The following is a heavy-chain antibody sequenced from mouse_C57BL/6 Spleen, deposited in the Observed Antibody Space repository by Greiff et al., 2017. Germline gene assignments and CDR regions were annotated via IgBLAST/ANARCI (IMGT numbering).Heavy chain of an antibody. Sequence: VQLQQPGAELVKPGASVKLSCKASGYTFTSYWMHWVKQRPGRGLEWLGRIDPNSGGTKYNEKFKSKATLTVDTPSSTAYMQLSSLTSEDSAVYECARNGYDDWYVEVWGTGTTVTVS. CDR2: IDPNSGGT. D-gene: IGHD2-2*01. J-gene: IGHJ1*03. CDR1: GYTFTSYW. V-gene: IGHV1-72*01. CDR3: ARNGYDDWYVEV.